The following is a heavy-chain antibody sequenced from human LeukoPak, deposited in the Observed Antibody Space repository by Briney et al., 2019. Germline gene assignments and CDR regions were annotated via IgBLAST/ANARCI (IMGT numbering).Heavy chain of an antibody. J-gene: IGHJ4*02. Sequence: SETLSLTCSVSSVSTGSESYYWSWIRQHPGKGLEWIGYIYYSGATYYNPSLQSRLTISVDTSKNQFSLRLNSVTAADTAVYYCARAGNSGYWFDYWGQGSVVTVSS. CDR3: ARAGNSGYWFDY. V-gene: IGHV4-31*03. D-gene: IGHD3-22*01. CDR1: SVSTGSESYY. CDR2: IYYSGAT.